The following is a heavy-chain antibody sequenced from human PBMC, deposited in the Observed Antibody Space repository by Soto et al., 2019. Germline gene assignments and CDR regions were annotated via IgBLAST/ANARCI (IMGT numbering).Heavy chain of an antibody. V-gene: IGHV4-30-4*01. CDR3: GRDLTSNANCIDP. D-gene: IGHD2-2*01. Sequence: SETLSLTCSVSGDYIHVGGYYWTWIRQRPGKGLEWMGYIYYTGKTYYNPPLESRLTMSVDRSKNQFSLRLTSVTAADAAVYFCGRDLTSNANCIDPWGEGTLVTVSS. CDR1: GDYIHVGGYY. J-gene: IGHJ5*02. CDR2: IYYTGKT.